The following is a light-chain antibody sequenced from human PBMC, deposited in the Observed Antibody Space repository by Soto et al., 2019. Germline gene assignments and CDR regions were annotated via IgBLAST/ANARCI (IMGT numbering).Light chain of an antibody. V-gene: IGKV1-39*01. J-gene: IGKJ1*01. CDR2: AAS. CDR3: QQSYSTPRT. CDR1: QSISSY. Sequence: DIQMTQSPSSLSASVGDRVTITCRASQSISSYLNWYQQKPGRAPKLLIYAASCLQSGVPSRFSGSGSGTDFSLTISSLQPEDFATDYCQQSYSTPRTFGQGTKVQIK.